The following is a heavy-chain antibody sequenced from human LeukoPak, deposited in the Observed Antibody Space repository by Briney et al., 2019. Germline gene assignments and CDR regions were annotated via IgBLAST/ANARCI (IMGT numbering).Heavy chain of an antibody. J-gene: IGHJ5*02. Sequence: PSETLSLTCTVSGRSISSISYYWRWIRQSPGKGLEWIGSNYYSGSTYDNPSLKSRVTMSVDTSKKQFSLKLSSVTAADTAVYYCARLYYERSGYYWCDPWGQGTLVTVSS. CDR3: ARLYYERSGYYWCDP. V-gene: IGHV4-39*01. CDR2: NYYSGST. D-gene: IGHD3-22*01. CDR1: GRSISSISYY.